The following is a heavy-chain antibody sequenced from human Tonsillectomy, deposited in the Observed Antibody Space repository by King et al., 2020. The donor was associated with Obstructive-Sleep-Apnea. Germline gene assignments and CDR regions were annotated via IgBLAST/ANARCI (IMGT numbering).Heavy chain of an antibody. V-gene: IGHV4-34*01. CDR3: ARTISGYSQFDY. CDR2: INHSGST. CDR1: GGSFSGYY. D-gene: IGHD5-18*01. Sequence: VQLQQWGAGLLKPSETLSLTCAVYGGSFSGYYWSWIRQPPGKGLEWIGEINHSGSTNYNPSLKSRVTISVDTSKNQFSLKLSSVTAADTAVYYCARTISGYSQFDYWGQGTLVTVSS. J-gene: IGHJ4*02.